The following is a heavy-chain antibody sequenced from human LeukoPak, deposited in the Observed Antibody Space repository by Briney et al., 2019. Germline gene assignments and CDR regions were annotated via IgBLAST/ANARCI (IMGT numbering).Heavy chain of an antibody. Sequence: GRSLRLSCAASGFTFSSYGMHWVRQAPGKGLEWVAVIWYDGSNKYYADSVKGRFTISRDNSKNALYLQMNSLRAEDTAVYYCARGSWSVVYYFDYWGQGTLVTVSS. CDR1: GFTFSSYG. V-gene: IGHV3-33*01. CDR2: IWYDGSNK. J-gene: IGHJ4*02. CDR3: ARGSWSVVYYFDY. D-gene: IGHD6-13*01.